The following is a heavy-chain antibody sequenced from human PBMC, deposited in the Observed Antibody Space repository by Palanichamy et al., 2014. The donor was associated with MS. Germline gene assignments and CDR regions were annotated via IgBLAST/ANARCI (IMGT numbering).Heavy chain of an antibody. CDR2: IRSKVNNYAT. V-gene: IGHV3-73*02. D-gene: IGHD1-26*01. CDR1: GFTFSGSA. CDR3: NRVAKGGVGPSTGY. J-gene: IGHJ4*02. Sequence: EVQLVESGGGLVQPGGSLKLSCAASGFTFSGSAIHWVRQASGKGLEWIGRIRSKVNNYATAYAASLKGRFTISRDDSENTAYLQMNSLKTEDTAVYYCNRVAKGGVGPSTGYWGQGTLVTVSS.